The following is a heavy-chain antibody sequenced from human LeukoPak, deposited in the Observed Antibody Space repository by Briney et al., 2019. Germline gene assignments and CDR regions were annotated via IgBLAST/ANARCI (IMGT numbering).Heavy chain of an antibody. V-gene: IGHV4-39*07. Sequence: SETLSLTCTVSGGSISSSSYYWGWIRQPPGKGLEWIGEINHSGSTNYNPSLKSRVTISVDTSKNQFSLKLSSVTAADTAVYYCARGHPWRGWFDPWGQGTLVTVSS. CDR3: ARGHPWRGWFDP. J-gene: IGHJ5*02. D-gene: IGHD3-10*01. CDR1: GGSISSSSYY. CDR2: INHSGST.